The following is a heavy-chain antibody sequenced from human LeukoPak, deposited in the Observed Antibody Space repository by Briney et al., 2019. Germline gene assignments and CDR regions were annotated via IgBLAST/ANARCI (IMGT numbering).Heavy chain of an antibody. J-gene: IGHJ3*02. CDR1: GYTFNHHG. Sequence: ASVKVSCKGSGYTFNHHGISWVRQAPGQGLEWMGWISCYNGDTHYAQKFQGRVTMTTDTSTATAYMEMRSLGSDDTAVYYCARGGIAATGEGFDIWGQGTLVTVSS. CDR3: ARGGIAATGEGFDI. V-gene: IGHV1-18*01. CDR2: ISCYNGDT. D-gene: IGHD6-13*01.